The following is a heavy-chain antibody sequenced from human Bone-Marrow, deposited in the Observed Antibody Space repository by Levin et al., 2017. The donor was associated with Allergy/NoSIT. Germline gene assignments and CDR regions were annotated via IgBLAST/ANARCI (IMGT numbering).Heavy chain of an antibody. CDR3: ARGLRAIDY. J-gene: IGHJ4*02. V-gene: IGHV3-23*01. CDR2: IRANGVDT. D-gene: IGHD4-17*01. CDR1: GFNFNIYD. Sequence: GGSLRLSCAASGFNFNIYDMSWVRQAPVKGLEWVSSIRANGVDTFYADSVKGRFTISRDNSKNTLYLQMNSLGAEDTAVYYCARGLRAIDYWGQGTLVTVSS.